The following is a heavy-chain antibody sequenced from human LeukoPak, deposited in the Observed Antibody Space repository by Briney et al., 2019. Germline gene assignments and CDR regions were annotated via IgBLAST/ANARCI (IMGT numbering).Heavy chain of an antibody. D-gene: IGHD3-22*01. CDR1: GGSISSYY. Sequence: PSVTPSLTCTVSGGSISSYYWSWIRQPPGKGLEWIGYIYYSGSTNYNPSLKSRVTISVDTSKNQFSLKLSSVTAADTGVYYCARDLRYYDSSGPYDYWGQGTLVTVSS. J-gene: IGHJ4*02. CDR3: ARDLRYYDSSGPYDY. V-gene: IGHV4-59*01. CDR2: IYYSGST.